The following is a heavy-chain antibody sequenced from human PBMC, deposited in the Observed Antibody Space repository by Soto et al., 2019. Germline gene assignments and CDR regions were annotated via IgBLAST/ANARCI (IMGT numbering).Heavy chain of an antibody. CDR2: ISYDGSNK. CDR3: AKEGYPTYYFDY. Sequence: QVQLVESGGGVVQPGRSLRLSCAASGFTFSSYGMHWVRQAPGKGLEWVAVISYDGSNKYYADSVKGRFTVSRDNSKNTLYLQMNSLRAEDTAVYYCAKEGYPTYYFDYWGQGTLVTVSS. D-gene: IGHD3-16*02. V-gene: IGHV3-30*18. J-gene: IGHJ4*02. CDR1: GFTFSSYG.